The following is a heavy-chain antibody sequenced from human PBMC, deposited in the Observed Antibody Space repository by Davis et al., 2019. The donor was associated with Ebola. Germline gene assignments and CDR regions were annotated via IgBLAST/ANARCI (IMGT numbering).Heavy chain of an antibody. D-gene: IGHD3-3*01. CDR1: GGSISSSSYY. V-gene: IGHV4-39*07. J-gene: IGHJ6*02. CDR3: ARGGAATIFGVDVYYYYGMDV. Sequence: PSETLSLTCTVSGGSISSSSYYWGWIRQPPGKGLEWIGSIYYSGSTYYNPSLKSRVTISVDTSKNQFSLKLSSVTAADTAVYYCARGGAATIFGVDVYYYYGMDVWGQGTTVTVSS. CDR2: IYYSGST.